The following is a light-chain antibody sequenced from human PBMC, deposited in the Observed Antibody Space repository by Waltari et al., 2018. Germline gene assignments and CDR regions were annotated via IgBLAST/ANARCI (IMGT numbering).Light chain of an antibody. J-gene: IGLJ3*02. CDR1: SSNIGSNT. CDR2: SHN. Sequence: QSVLTQPPSASGTPGQRVTISCSGSSSNIGSNTVNWYQQLPGTAPKLLIYSHNQRPSGVPARFSGSKSGTSAPLAISGLQSEDEADYYCAAWDDSLNGWVFGGGTKLTVL. V-gene: IGLV1-44*01. CDR3: AAWDDSLNGWV.